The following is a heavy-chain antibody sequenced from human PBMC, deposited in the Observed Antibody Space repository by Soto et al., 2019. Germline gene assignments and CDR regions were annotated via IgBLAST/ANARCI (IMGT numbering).Heavy chain of an antibody. V-gene: IGHV4-28*01. CDR1: GYSISSSNW. CDR2: IYYSGTT. D-gene: IGHD1-26*01. Sequence: QVQLQESGPGLVKPSDTLSLTCAVSGYSISSSNWWGWIRQPPGKGLEWIGYIYYSGTTYYNPSLKXRXTXSXXTSKNQFSLQLTSVTAVDTAVYYCASREIQGPIDYWGQGTLVTVSS. CDR3: ASREIQGPIDY. J-gene: IGHJ4*02.